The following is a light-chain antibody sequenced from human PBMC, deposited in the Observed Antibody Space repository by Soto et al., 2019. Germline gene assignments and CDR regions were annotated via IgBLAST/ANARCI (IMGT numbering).Light chain of an antibody. CDR2: GAS. V-gene: IGKV3-20*01. Sequence: DIVLTHSRAPLSLSPGESATLSYLAIQSVSSSYLAWYQQKSGQAPRLLIYGASSRATGIPDRFSGSGSGTDFTLTISRLEPEDFAVYYCQQYGSSPLWTFGQGTKVDIK. J-gene: IGKJ1*01. CDR1: QSVSSSY. CDR3: QQYGSSPLWT.